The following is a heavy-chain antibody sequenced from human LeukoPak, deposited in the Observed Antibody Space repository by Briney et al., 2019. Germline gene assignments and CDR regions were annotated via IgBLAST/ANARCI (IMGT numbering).Heavy chain of an antibody. D-gene: IGHD3-10*01. J-gene: IGHJ4*02. CDR1: GLTFSSSW. Sequence: GGSLRLSCAVSGLTFSSSWMDWVRQAPGNGLEWVANINPDGNKKYSADSVKGRFTISRDNSKNTLYLQMNSLRAEDTAVYYCAKVKSRSFDYWGQGTLVTVSS. CDR2: INPDGNKK. CDR3: AKVKSRSFDY. V-gene: IGHV3-7*03.